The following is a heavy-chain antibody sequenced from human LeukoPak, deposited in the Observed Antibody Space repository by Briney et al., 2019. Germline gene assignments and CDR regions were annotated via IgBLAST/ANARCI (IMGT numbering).Heavy chain of an antibody. Sequence: GGSLRLSCAASGFTFSRYWMSWVRQAPGKGLECVANIKEDGGEKYYVDSVKGRFTISRDNAKNSLYLQMNSLRAEDAAVYHCARLGYPWYFDLWGRGTLVTVSS. J-gene: IGHJ2*01. V-gene: IGHV3-7*01. D-gene: IGHD5-18*01. CDR1: GFTFSRYW. CDR2: IKEDGGEK. CDR3: ARLGYPWYFDL.